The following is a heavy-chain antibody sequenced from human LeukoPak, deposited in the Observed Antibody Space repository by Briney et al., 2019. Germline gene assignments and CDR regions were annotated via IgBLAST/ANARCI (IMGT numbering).Heavy chain of an antibody. J-gene: IGHJ4*02. CDR1: GGSIRSSYYY. Sequence: SETLSLTCTVSGGSIRSSYYYWGWIRQPPGKGLEWIGSIYDSGSTYYNPSLKSRVTMSVDTSKNQFSLKLTSVTAADTAVYYCARRAVVPAAMSVFDYWGQGTLVTVSS. D-gene: IGHD2-2*01. CDR3: ARRAVVPAAMSVFDY. V-gene: IGHV4-39*01. CDR2: IYDSGST.